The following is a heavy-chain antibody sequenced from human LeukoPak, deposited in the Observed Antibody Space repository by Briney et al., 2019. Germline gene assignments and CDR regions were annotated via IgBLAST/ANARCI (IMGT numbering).Heavy chain of an antibody. D-gene: IGHD1-1*01. CDR2: IKSDGSST. CDR1: GVIFSSYW. Sequence: GGSLRLSCAASGVIFSSYWMHWVRQVPGKGLVWVSRIKSDGSSTSYADSVKGRFTISRDNAKNMLYLQMNSLRAEDTAVYYCARGWAGGTEYWGQGTLVTVSS. CDR3: ARGWAGGTEY. V-gene: IGHV3-74*01. J-gene: IGHJ4*02.